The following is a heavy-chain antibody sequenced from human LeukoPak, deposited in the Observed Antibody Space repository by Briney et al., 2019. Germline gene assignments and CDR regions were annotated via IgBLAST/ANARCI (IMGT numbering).Heavy chain of an antibody. D-gene: IGHD3-22*01. CDR2: ISAYKGNT. J-gene: IGHJ6*03. CDR1: GYTFTSYG. CDR3: ARGPGGRSGYYPLEDHYYYYYMDV. V-gene: IGHV1-18*01. Sequence: GASVKVSCKASGYTFTSYGINWVRQAPGQGLEWMGWISAYKGNTNYAQKFQGRVTMTTDTSTSTAYMELRSLRSDDTAVYYCARGPGGRSGYYPLEDHYYYYYMDVWGKGTTVTVSS.